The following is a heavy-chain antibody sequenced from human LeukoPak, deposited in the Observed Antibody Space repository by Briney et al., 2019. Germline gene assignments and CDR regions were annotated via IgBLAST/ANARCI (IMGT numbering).Heavy chain of an antibody. J-gene: IGHJ5*02. CDR1: GDSMKNSY. V-gene: IGHV4-4*07. CDR2: LSPSGYT. Sequence: PSETLSLTCTVSGDSMKNSYWTWIRQPVGNAMEGFGGLSPSGYTSHNPSLKSRVIMSVDVSTNQFSLNLTSVTAADTAVYFCAKDLSRQRRGLNYGPWFDPWGRGTLVTVSS. D-gene: IGHD5-18*01. CDR3: AKDLSRQRRGLNYGPWFDP.